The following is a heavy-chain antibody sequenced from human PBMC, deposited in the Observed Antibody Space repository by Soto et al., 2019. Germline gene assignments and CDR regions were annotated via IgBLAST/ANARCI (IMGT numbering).Heavy chain of an antibody. V-gene: IGHV1-69*12. D-gene: IGHD3-22*01. CDR2: TIPMFGTT. Sequence: QVQLVQSGAEVKKPESSVRVSCKASGGTFNSYAITWVRQAPGQGLEWMGGTIPMFGTTNYAEKFQGRVTISADESTNTAYMELCSMRSEDTAVYYCTRCGIRYHSIGDYLGIDGMDVWGQGTTVIVSS. J-gene: IGHJ6*02. CDR3: TRCGIRYHSIGDYLGIDGMDV. CDR1: GGTFNSYA.